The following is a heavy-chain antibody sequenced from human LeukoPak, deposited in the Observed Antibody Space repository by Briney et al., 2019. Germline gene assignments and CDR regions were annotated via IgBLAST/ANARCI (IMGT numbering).Heavy chain of an antibody. Sequence: ASVKVSCKASGYTFTSYGISWVRQAPGQGLEWMGWISAYNGNTNYAQKLQGRVTMTTDTSTSTAYMELRSLRSDDTAVYYCARFPRFSYYDSSGYYYFDYWGQGTLVTVSS. CDR1: GYTFTSYG. J-gene: IGHJ4*02. CDR2: ISAYNGNT. D-gene: IGHD3-22*01. V-gene: IGHV1-18*01. CDR3: ARFPRFSYYDSSGYYYFDY.